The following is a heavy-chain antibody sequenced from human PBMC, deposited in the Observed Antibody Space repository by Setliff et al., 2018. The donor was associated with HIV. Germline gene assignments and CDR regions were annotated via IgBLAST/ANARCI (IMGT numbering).Heavy chain of an antibody. V-gene: IGHV1-69*13. CDR2: IIPMYGPA. CDR3: ARVGFSSRHTGDFFDS. CDR1: GVTFSNCS. J-gene: IGHJ4*02. Sequence: SVKVSCKASGVTFSNCSISWVRQSPGQGLEWMGGIIPMYGPAHYAQKFQGRVTITADESTTTAYMELNSLTSEDTALYYCARVGFSSRHTGDFFDSWGQGTLVTV. D-gene: IGHD5-18*01.